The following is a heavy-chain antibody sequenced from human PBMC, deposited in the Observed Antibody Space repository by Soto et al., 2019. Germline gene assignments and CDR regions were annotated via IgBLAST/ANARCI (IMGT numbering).Heavy chain of an antibody. Sequence: QVQQVQSGAEVKKPGASVKVSCKASGYTFSSYGINWVRQAPGQGLEWMVWISGYNGNTNYAQKLQGRVTMPTDTSTSTAYMELRSLRSDDKAVYYCAGWTTVDTGSYWGQGTLVTVSS. V-gene: IGHV1-18*01. CDR1: GYTFSSYG. CDR3: AGWTTVDTGSY. J-gene: IGHJ4*02. D-gene: IGHD4-17*01. CDR2: ISGYNGNT.